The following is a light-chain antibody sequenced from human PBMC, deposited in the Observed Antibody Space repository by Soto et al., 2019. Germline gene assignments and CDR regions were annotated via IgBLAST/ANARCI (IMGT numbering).Light chain of an antibody. V-gene: IGLV2-8*01. CDR1: SSDVGDYNY. Sequence: QSVLTQPPSASGSPGQSVTISCTGTSSDVGDYNYVSWYQQHPGKAPKLMIYEVSKRPSGGPDRFSGSKSGNTASLTVSGLQAADEADYYCSSYAGSNNWVFGGGTKVTVL. CDR3: SSYAGSNNWV. CDR2: EVS. J-gene: IGLJ3*02.